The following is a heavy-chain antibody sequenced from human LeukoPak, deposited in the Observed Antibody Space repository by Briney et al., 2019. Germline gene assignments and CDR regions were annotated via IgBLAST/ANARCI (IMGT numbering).Heavy chain of an antibody. D-gene: IGHD6-6*01. V-gene: IGHV1-2*02. CDR1: GYTFTGYY. J-gene: IGHJ5*02. CDR2: INPNSGGT. Sequence: ASVKVSRKASGYTFTGYYMHWVRQAPGQGLEWMGWINPNSGGTNYAQKFQGRVTMTRDTSISTAYMELSRLRSDDTAVYYCARIEYSSSAGDWFDPWGQGTLVTVSS. CDR3: ARIEYSSSAGDWFDP.